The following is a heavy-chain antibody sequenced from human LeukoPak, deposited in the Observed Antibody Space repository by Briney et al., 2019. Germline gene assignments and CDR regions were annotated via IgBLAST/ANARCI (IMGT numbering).Heavy chain of an antibody. CDR2: VLSKTDGGTT. J-gene: IGHJ3*02. D-gene: IGHD3-22*01. Sequence: GGSLRLSCAASGFTFSSAWMTWVRQAPGKRLEWVGRVLSKTDGGTTEYAAPVKGRFIVSRDDSKNTLYLQMNSLKTEDTAMYYCARSYYDSSGYYSLGVLDIWGQGTVVTVSS. CDR3: ARSYYDSSGYYSLGVLDI. CDR1: GFTFSSAW. V-gene: IGHV3-15*01.